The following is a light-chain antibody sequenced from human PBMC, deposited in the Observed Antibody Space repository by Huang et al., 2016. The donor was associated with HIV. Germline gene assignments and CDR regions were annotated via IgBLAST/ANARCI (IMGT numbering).Light chain of an antibody. CDR1: EGSSSY. V-gene: IGKV1-9*01. CDR2: AAS. CDR3: QQLNDYPWT. J-gene: IGKJ1*01. Sequence: IQLTQSPSSLSASVGDRVTITCRASEGSSSYLAWYQQKSGKAPKFLIYAASTLQSGVPSRFSGSGSGTEFTLTISSLQPEDFATYYCQQLNDYPWTFGQGTKVEIK.